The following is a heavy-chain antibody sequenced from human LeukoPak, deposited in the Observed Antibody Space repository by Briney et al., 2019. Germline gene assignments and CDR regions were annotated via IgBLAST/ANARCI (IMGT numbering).Heavy chain of an antibody. CDR1: GNTFTGDY. J-gene: IGHJ3*01. CDR2: INPNSGGT. D-gene: IGHD1-26*01. Sequence: ASVKVSCKASGNTFTGDYMHWVRQAPGQGLEWMGWINPNSGGTNYAQKFQDGVTMTRDTSIGTAYMELSRLKSDDTAVYYCAREADETSVGTSPGGAFDSWGQGTEVTVSS. CDR3: AREADETSVGTSPGGAFDS. V-gene: IGHV1-2*02.